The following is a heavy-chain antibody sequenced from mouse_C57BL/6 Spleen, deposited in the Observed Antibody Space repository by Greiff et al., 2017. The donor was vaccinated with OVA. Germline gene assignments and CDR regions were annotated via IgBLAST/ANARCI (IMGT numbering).Heavy chain of an antibody. V-gene: IGHV1-64*01. CDR1: GYTFTSYW. D-gene: IGHD2-4*01. Sequence: QVQLQQSGAELVKPGASVKLSCKASGYTFTSYWMPWVKQRPGQGLEWIGMIHPNSGSTNYNEKFKSKATLTVDKSSSTAYMQLSSLTSEDSAVYYCARGYYDYDVGGWGQGTTLTVSS. CDR2: IHPNSGST. CDR3: ARGYYDYDVGG. J-gene: IGHJ2*01.